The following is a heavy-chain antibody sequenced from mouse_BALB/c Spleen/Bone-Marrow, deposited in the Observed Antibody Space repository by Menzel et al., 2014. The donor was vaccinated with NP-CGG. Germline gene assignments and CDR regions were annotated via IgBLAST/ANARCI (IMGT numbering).Heavy chain of an antibody. V-gene: IGHV1-87*01. CDR3: ARGDPFDY. CDR2: IYPGDGDT. CDR1: GCTFTSYW. Sequence: VQLQQSGAELARPGASVKLSCKASGCTFTSYWMQWVKQRPGQGLEWIGAIYPGDGDTRYTQKFKGKATLTADKSSSTAYMQLSSLASEDSAVYYCARGDPFDYWGQGTTLTVSS. J-gene: IGHJ2*01.